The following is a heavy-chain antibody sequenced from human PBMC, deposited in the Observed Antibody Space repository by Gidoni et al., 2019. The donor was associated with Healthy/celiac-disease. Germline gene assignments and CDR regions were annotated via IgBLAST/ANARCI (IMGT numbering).Heavy chain of an antibody. Sequence: QVQLVQSGAEVKKPGSSVKVSCQASGGTFSSYAISWVRQAPGQGLEWMGGIIPIFGTANYAQKFQGRVTITADESTSTAYMELSSLRSEDTAVYYCARVGVGWNSKVFDYWGQGTLVTVSS. CDR3: ARVGVGWNSKVFDY. J-gene: IGHJ4*02. CDR2: IIPIFGTA. D-gene: IGHD1-7*01. V-gene: IGHV1-69*01. CDR1: GGTFSSYA.